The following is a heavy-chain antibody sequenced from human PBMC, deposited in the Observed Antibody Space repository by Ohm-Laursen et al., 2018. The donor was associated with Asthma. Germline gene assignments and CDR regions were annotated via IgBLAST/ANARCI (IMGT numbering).Heavy chain of an antibody. V-gene: IGHV1-18*01. J-gene: IGHJ6*02. D-gene: IGHD5-12*01. CDR2: ISAYNGNT. CDR1: GYTFTSYG. Sequence: GASVKVSCKASGYTFTSYGISWVRQAPGQGLEWMGWISAYNGNTNYAQKLQGRVTMTTDTSTSTAYMELRSLRSDDTAVYYCARDEIVATIGGAYYYYGMDVWGQGTTVTVSS. CDR3: ARDEIVATIGGAYYYYGMDV.